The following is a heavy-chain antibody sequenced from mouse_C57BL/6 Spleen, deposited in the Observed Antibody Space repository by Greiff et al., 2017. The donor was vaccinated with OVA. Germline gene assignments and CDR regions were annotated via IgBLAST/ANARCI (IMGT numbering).Heavy chain of an antibody. CDR1: GYTFTSYW. Sequence: LQQPGAELVKPGASVKLSCKASGYTFTSYWMHWVKQRPGQGLEWIGMIHPNSGSTNYNEKFKSKATLTVDKSSSTAYMQLSSLTSEDSAVYYCAQTGSSYVGYYAMDYWGQGTSVTVSS. V-gene: IGHV1-64*01. CDR2: IHPNSGST. J-gene: IGHJ4*01. D-gene: IGHD1-1*01. CDR3: AQTGSSYVGYYAMDY.